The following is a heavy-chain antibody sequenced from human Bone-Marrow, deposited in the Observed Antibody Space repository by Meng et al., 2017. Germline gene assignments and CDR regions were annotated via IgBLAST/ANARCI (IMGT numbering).Heavy chain of an antibody. Sequence: QVQLQESGPGLGKPSVTLSLTCAVASVSISSTNWWGWVRQPPGKGLEWIGEIHQDGYTNYSPSLKSRVTISVDKSRNQFSLKLNSVTAADTAVYYCARLGPPIAAGDPFDYWGQGTLVTVSS. V-gene: IGHV4-4*02. CDR2: IHQDGYT. D-gene: IGHD6-13*01. CDR1: SVSISSTNW. CDR3: ARLGPPIAAGDPFDY. J-gene: IGHJ4*02.